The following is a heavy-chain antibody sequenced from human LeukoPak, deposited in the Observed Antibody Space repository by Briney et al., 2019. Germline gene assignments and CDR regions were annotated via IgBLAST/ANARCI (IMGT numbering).Heavy chain of an antibody. CDR3: ARNNLMGGNSPFVPRSPFDY. J-gene: IGHJ4*02. CDR2: INAGNGNT. V-gene: IGHV1-3*01. CDR1: GYTFTSYA. Sequence: GASVKVSCKASGYTFTSYAMHWVRQAPGQRLEWMGWINAGNGNTKYSQKFQGRVTITRDTSASTAYMGLSSLRSEDTAVYYCARNNLMGGNSPFVPRSPFDYWGQGTLVTVSS. D-gene: IGHD4-23*01.